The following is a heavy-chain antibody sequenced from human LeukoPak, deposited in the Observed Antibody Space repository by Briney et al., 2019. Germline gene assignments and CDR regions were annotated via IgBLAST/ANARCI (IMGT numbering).Heavy chain of an antibody. CDR3: AKGRTLVGGSTRSYDY. Sequence: GGSLRLSCAASGFTFSSYGMHWVRQAPGKGLEWVAFIRYDGSNKYYADSVKGRFTISRDNSKHTLYLQMNSLRVEDTAVYYCAKGRTLVGGSTRSYDYWGQETLVTVSS. CDR2: IRYDGSNK. J-gene: IGHJ4*02. CDR1: GFTFSSYG. V-gene: IGHV3-30*02. D-gene: IGHD1-26*01.